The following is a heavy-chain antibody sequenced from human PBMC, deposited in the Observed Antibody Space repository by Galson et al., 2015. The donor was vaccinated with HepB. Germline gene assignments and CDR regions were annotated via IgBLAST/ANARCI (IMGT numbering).Heavy chain of an antibody. J-gene: IGHJ6*03. V-gene: IGHV1-69*06. Sequence: SVKVSCKASGGTFSSYAITWVRQAPGQGLEWMGGIIPMFGTTNYAQKFQGRVTITADTFLSTAYMELSSLRSEDTAVYYCARGPYYYFSYMDVWGKGTTVTVSS. CDR3: ARGPYYYFSYMDV. CDR1: GGTFSSYA. CDR2: IIPMFGTT.